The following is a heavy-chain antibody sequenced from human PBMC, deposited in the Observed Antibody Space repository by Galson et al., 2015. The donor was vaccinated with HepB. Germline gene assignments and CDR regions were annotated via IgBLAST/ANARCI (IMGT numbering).Heavy chain of an antibody. D-gene: IGHD1-26*01. Sequence: SETLSLTCTVSGGSIRSYYWIWIRQPPGMGLEWIGYIYYSGSTNYNPSLKSRVTISVDTSKNQFSLKLNSVTAADTAVYYCARSLDGSYSGFDYWGQGTLVTVSS. V-gene: IGHV4-59*01. CDR3: ARSLDGSYSGFDY. CDR2: IYYSGST. CDR1: GGSIRSYY. J-gene: IGHJ4*02.